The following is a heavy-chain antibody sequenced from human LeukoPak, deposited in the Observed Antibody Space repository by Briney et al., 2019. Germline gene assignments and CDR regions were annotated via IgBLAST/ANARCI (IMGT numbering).Heavy chain of an antibody. Sequence: ASVKVSCKASGGTFSSYAISWVRQAPGQGLEWMGGIIPIFGTANYAQKFQGRVTITADESTSTAYMELSSLRSEDTAVYYCGGVVVPAAMPVYYYYYMDVWGKGTTVTISS. CDR3: GGVVVPAAMPVYYYYYMDV. CDR1: GGTFSSYA. CDR2: IIPIFGTA. J-gene: IGHJ6*03. D-gene: IGHD2-2*01. V-gene: IGHV1-69*13.